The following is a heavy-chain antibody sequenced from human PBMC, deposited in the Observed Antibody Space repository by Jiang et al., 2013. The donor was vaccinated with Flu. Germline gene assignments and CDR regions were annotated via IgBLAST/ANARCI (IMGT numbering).Heavy chain of an antibody. Sequence: KPTQTLTLTCTFSGFSLSTSGMCVSWIRQPPGKALEWLARIDWDDDKYYSTSLKTRLTISKDTSKNQVVLTMTNMDPVDTATYYCARTRTYYGSGSYMDYWGQGTLVTVSS. D-gene: IGHD3-10*01. CDR3: ARTRTYYGSGSYMDY. J-gene: IGHJ4*02. CDR2: IDWDDDK. CDR1: GFSLSTSGMC. V-gene: IGHV2-70*11.